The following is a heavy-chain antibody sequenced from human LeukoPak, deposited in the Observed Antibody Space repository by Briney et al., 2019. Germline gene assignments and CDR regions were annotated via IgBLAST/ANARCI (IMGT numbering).Heavy chain of an antibody. D-gene: IGHD1-26*01. Sequence: PGGSLRLSFAASGFIFSSYEMNWVRQAPGKGLEWVSYISSSGSTIYYADSVKGRFTISRDNAKNSLYLQMNSLRAEDTAVYYCARPGSSLNDDCGQGTLVTVSS. CDR1: GFIFSSYE. J-gene: IGHJ4*02. CDR2: ISSSGSTI. CDR3: ARPGSSLNDD. V-gene: IGHV3-48*03.